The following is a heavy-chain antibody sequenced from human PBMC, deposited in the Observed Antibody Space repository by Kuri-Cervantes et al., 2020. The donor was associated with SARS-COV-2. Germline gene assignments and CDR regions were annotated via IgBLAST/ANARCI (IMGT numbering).Heavy chain of an antibody. CDR1: GGSISSYY. J-gene: IGHJ5*02. CDR3: ARHIPHIVVVPAAINNWFDP. Sequence: SQTLSLTCAVSGGSISSYYWSWIRQPAGKGLEWIGRIYTSGSTNYNPSLKSRVTISVDTSKNQFSLKLSSVTAADTAVYYCARHIPHIVVVPAAINNWFDPWGQGTLVTVSS. D-gene: IGHD2-2*01. V-gene: IGHV4-4*07. CDR2: IYTSGST.